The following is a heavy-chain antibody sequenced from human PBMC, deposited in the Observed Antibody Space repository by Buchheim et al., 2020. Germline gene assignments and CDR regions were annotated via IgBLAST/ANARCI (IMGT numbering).Heavy chain of an antibody. CDR2: MRHDGSNV. J-gene: IGHJ4*02. V-gene: IGHV3-33*01. CDR3: ARGRCRSVSCQTGHFFDF. Sequence: QVRLVESGGGVIQPGTSRGLSCAASGFMFSNYAMHWIRQAPGKGPEWVAVMRHDGSNVYYADSVKGRFTISRDNSKNTLYLQLTSLRDEDTATYYCARGRCRSVSCQTGHFFDFWGQGTL. D-gene: IGHD2-2*01. CDR1: GFMFSNYA.